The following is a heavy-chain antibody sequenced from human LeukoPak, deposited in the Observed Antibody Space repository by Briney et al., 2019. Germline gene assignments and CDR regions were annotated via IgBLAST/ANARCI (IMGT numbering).Heavy chain of an antibody. V-gene: IGHV4-59*11. CDR2: IHYSGSA. CDR1: GGSISGHY. Sequence: SETLSLTCTVSGGSISGHYWSWIRQPPGKGLEWIGYIHYSGSANYNPSLNSRASMSVDTSKNQFSLKVRSVTAADTAVYYCARALSESAHDSDESEFYFDYWGQGTLGTVSS. D-gene: IGHD5-12*01. J-gene: IGHJ4*02. CDR3: ARALSESAHDSDESEFYFDY.